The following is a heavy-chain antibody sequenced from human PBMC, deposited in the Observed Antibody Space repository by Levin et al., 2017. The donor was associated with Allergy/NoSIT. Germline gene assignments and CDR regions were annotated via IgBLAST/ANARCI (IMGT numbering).Heavy chain of an antibody. J-gene: IGHJ4*02. CDR2: INSDGSST. CDR3: LYCITPSCFDY. Sequence: GGSLRLSCAASGFTFSTYWMHWVRQPPGKGLVWVSRINSDGSSTSYADSVKGRFTISRDNAKNTLYLQMNSLRAEDTAVYYCLYCITPSCFDYWGQGTLVTVSS. V-gene: IGHV3-74*01. CDR1: GFTFSTYW. D-gene: IGHD2-2*01.